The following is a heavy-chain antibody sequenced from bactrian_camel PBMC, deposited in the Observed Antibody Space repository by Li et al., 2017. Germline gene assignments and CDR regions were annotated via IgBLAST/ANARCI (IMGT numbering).Heavy chain of an antibody. Sequence: QVQLVESGGGSVQTGGSLGLSCVVSGHSRGSNCVGWYRLPPGRAPAEREGIAAIRRSGGETWYAGSVKGRFTISRDGAKNIIALQMDSLKPEDTATYYCAADLVTDEPSLVEREYYYWGQGTQVTVS. V-gene: IGHV3-3*01. CDR2: IRRSGGET. J-gene: IGHJ4*01. D-gene: IGHD1*01. CDR1: GHSRGSNC. CDR3: AADLVTDEPSLVEREYYY.